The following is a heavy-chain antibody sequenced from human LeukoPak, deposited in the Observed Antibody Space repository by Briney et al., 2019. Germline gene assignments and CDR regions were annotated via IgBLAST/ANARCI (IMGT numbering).Heavy chain of an antibody. D-gene: IGHD5-18*01. CDR3: ATDVDTAIEFDY. CDR2: ISGSGGST. Sequence: GGSLRLSCAASGFTFSSYAMHWVRQAPGKGLEWVSAISGSGGSTYYADSVKGRFTISRDNSKNTLYLQMNSLRAEDTAVYYCATDVDTAIEFDYWGQGTLVTVSS. CDR1: GFTFSSYA. J-gene: IGHJ4*02. V-gene: IGHV3-23*01.